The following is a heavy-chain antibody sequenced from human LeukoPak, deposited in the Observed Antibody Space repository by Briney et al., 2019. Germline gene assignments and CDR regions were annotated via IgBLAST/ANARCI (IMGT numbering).Heavy chain of an antibody. CDR1: GFTFSSYG. Sequence: GGSLRLSCAASGFTFSSYGMHWVRQAPGKGLEWVAVIWYDGSNRYYADSVKGRFTISRDNSKNALYLQMNSLRAEDTAVYYCARVSCSGGSCYGYYYYGMDVWGQGTTVTVSS. V-gene: IGHV3-33*01. CDR2: IWYDGSNR. CDR3: ARVSCSGGSCYGYYYYGMDV. D-gene: IGHD2-15*01. J-gene: IGHJ6*02.